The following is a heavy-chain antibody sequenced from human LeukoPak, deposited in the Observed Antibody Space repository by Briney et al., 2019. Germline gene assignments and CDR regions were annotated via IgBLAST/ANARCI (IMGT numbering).Heavy chain of an antibody. J-gene: IGHJ4*02. Sequence: PGGPLRLSCAASGFTFSRNDMHGVRQAPGKGLEGVAVISYDGDITYYADCVKGRFTISRDNSKNTLYLQLNSLRAEDTAVYYCARDSTYYYDSGSSGPHYFDYWGQGTLVTVSS. CDR1: GFTFSRND. V-gene: IGHV3-30*01. CDR3: ARDSTYYYDSGSSGPHYFDY. CDR2: ISYDGDIT. D-gene: IGHD3-10*01.